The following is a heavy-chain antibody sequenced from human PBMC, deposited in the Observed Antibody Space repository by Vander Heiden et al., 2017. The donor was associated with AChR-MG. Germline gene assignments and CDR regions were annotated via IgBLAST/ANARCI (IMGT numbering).Heavy chain of an antibody. CDR1: GSTFTGYY. D-gene: IGHD1-7*01. CDR3: AREGPQTTSILARNYKGPYWFDP. J-gene: IGHJ5*02. V-gene: IGHV1-2*02. CDR2: INPNSGGT. Sequence: QVQLVQSGAEVKKPGASVKVSCQASGSTFTGYYMHWVRQAPGQGLEWMGWINPNSGGTNYAQKFQGRVTMTRDTSISTAYMELSRLRSDDTAVYYCAREGPQTTSILARNYKGPYWFDPWGQGTLVTVSS.